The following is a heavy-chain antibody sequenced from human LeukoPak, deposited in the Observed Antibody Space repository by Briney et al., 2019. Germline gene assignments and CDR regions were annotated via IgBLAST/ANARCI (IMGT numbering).Heavy chain of an antibody. CDR1: GFTFSSYG. J-gene: IGHJ4*02. Sequence: GGSLRLSCAASGFTFSSYGMHWVRQAPGKGLEWVAVISYDGSNKYYADSVKGRFTISRDNSKNTLYLQMNSLRAEDTAVYYCARDLGSGSYYPYWGQGTLVTVSS. CDR2: ISYDGSNK. CDR3: ARDLGSGSYYPY. D-gene: IGHD3-10*01. V-gene: IGHV3-30*03.